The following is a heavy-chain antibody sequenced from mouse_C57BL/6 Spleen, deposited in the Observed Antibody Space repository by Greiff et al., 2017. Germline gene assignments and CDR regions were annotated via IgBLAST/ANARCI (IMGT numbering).Heavy chain of an antibody. CDR1: GFTFSSYT. D-gene: IGHD2-5*01. Sequence: EVMLVESGGGLVKPGGSLKLSCAASGFTFSSYTMSWVRQTPEKRLEWVATISGGGGNTYYPDSVKGRVTISRDNAKNTLYLQMSSLRSEDTALYYCATYYSNYFDYWGQGTTLTVSS. V-gene: IGHV5-9*01. J-gene: IGHJ2*01. CDR3: ATYYSNYFDY. CDR2: ISGGGGNT.